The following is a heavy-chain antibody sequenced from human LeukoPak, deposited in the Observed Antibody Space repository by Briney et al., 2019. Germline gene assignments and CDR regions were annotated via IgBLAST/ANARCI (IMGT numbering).Heavy chain of an antibody. CDR1: GFTFGNYE. D-gene: IGHD2-21*01. Sequence: GGSLRLSCATSGFTFGNYEFSWVRQAPGKGLEWVSHIYTDSTIYQADSVKGRFTISRDNAKNSLYLQMNSLRAEDTAVYYCARASNSPFDYWGQGTLVTVSS. J-gene: IGHJ4*02. CDR3: ARASNSPFDY. CDR2: IYTDSTI. V-gene: IGHV3-48*03.